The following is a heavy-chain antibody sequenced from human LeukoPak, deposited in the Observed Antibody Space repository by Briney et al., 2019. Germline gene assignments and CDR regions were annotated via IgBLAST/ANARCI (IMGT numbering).Heavy chain of an antibody. J-gene: IGHJ4*02. CDR3: ARHRSGTYYRFDY. V-gene: IGHV4-39*01. CDR2: IYYGGSS. Sequence: SETLSLTCTVSGDSIGSSSYFWDWIRQPPGKGLEWIGSIYYGGSSYYNPSLKSRVTISVDTSKNQFSLKLSSVTAADTAVYYCARHRSGTYYRFDYWGQGTLVTVSS. D-gene: IGHD1-26*01. CDR1: GDSIGSSSYF.